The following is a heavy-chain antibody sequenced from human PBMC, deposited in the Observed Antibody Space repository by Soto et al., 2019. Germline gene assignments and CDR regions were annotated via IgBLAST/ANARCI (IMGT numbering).Heavy chain of an antibody. D-gene: IGHD3-3*01. V-gene: IGHV4-59*12. J-gene: IGHJ6*02. CDR2: IYYSGST. CDR1: GGSISSYY. CDR3: ARAATHYDFWSGSPYYYYRMDV. Sequence: SETLSLTCTVSGGSISSYYWSWIRQPPGKGLEWIGYIYYSGSTYYNPSLKSRVTISVDTSKNQFSLKLSSVTAADTAVYYCARAATHYDFWSGSPYYYYRMDVWGQGTTATVSS.